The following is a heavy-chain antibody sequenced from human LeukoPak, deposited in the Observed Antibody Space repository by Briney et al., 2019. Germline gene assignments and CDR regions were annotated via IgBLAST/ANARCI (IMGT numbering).Heavy chain of an antibody. Sequence: GGSLRLSCAASGFTFSSYSMNWVRQAPGKGLEWVSSISSSSYIYYADSVKGRFTISRDNAKNSLYLQMNSLRAEDTAVYYCAREIFGSYYMDVWGKGTTVTVSS. CDR3: AREIFGSYYMDV. CDR2: ISSSSYI. CDR1: GFTFSSYS. J-gene: IGHJ6*03. D-gene: IGHD3-10*01. V-gene: IGHV3-21*01.